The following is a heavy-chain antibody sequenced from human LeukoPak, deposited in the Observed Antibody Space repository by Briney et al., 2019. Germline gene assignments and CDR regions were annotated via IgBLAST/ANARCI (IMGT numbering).Heavy chain of an antibody. CDR3: ARENPYGDYVLYYYYMDV. J-gene: IGHJ6*03. Sequence: GGSLRLSCAASGFTFINAWMSWVRQAPGKGLEWVANIKQDGSEKYYVDSVKGRFTISRDNAKNSLYLQMNSLRAEDTAVYYCARENPYGDYVLYYYYMDVWGKGTTVTVSS. CDR1: GFTFINAW. V-gene: IGHV3-7*01. D-gene: IGHD4-17*01. CDR2: IKQDGSEK.